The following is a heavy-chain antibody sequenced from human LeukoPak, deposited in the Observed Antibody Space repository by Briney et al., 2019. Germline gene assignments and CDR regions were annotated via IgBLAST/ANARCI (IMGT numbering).Heavy chain of an antibody. J-gene: IGHJ2*01. D-gene: IGHD6-19*01. CDR1: GYTFTSYG. CDR2: ISAYNGNT. CDR3: ARGEAVAANWYFDL. V-gene: IGHV1-18*01. Sequence: GASVKVSCKASGYTFTSYGISWVRQAPGQGLEWMGWISAYNGNTIYAQKLQGRVTMTTDTSTSTAYMELRSLRSDDTAVYYCARGEAVAANWYFDLWGRGTLVTVSS.